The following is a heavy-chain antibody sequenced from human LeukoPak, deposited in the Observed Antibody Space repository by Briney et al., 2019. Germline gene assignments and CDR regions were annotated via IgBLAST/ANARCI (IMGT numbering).Heavy chain of an antibody. Sequence: PSETLSLTCTVSGGSISSSSYYWGWIRQPPGKGLEWIGSIYYSGSTNYNPSPKSRVTISVDTSKNQFSLKVSSVTAADTAVYYCAGRGAPVAGASSFDFWGQGTLVTVSS. V-gene: IGHV4-39*01. CDR2: IYYSGST. D-gene: IGHD6-19*01. CDR1: GGSISSSSYY. CDR3: AGRGAPVAGASSFDF. J-gene: IGHJ4*02.